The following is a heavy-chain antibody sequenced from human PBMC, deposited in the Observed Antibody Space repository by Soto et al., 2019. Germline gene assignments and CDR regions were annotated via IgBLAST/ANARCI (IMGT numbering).Heavy chain of an antibody. CDR1: GFTFSTYS. V-gene: IGHV3-21*01. CDR3: ARRYYYDTENRDAFDI. J-gene: IGHJ3*02. CDR2: MSSRSDYI. D-gene: IGHD3-22*01. Sequence: GGSLRLSCVASGFTFSTYSMNWVRQAPGKGLEWVSSMSSRSDYIFYADSVKGRFTIPRDNAKNSLYLQMNSLRAEDTAVYYCARRYYYDTENRDAFDIWGQGTLVTVSS.